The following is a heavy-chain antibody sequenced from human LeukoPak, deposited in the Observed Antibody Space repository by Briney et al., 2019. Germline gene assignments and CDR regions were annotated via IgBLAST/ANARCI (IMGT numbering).Heavy chain of an antibody. CDR2: ISYDGSNK. CDR3: AKDSSIAARYYFDY. V-gene: IGHV3-30*18. Sequence: PGGSLRLSCAASGFTFSSCGMDWVRQAPGKGLEWVAVISYDGSNKYYADSVKGRFTISRDNSKNTLYLQMNSLRAEDTAVYYCAKDSSIAARYYFDYWGQGTLVTVSS. J-gene: IGHJ4*02. CDR1: GFTFSSCG. D-gene: IGHD6-6*01.